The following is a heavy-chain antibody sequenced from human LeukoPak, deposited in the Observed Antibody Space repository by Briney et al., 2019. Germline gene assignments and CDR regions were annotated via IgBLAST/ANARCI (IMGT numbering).Heavy chain of an antibody. Sequence: ASVKVSCKASGYTFTGYYMRWVRQAPGQGLEWMGWINPNSGGTNYAQKFQGRVTMTRDTSISTAYMELSRLRSDDTAVYYCAREYEGGYYMDVWGKGTTVTVSS. V-gene: IGHV1-2*02. J-gene: IGHJ6*03. CDR1: GYTFTGYY. CDR3: AREYEGGYYMDV. D-gene: IGHD2-8*01. CDR2: INPNSGGT.